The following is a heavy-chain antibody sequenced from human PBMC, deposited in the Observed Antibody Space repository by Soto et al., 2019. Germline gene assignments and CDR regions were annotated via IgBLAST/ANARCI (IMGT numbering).Heavy chain of an antibody. CDR3: AKATTNGGWFNPFDS. V-gene: IGHV3-23*01. CDR1: GFSFVNYA. J-gene: IGHJ4*02. CDR2: LSGSGTST. Sequence: GGSLRLSCAASGFSFVNYAMNWVRQAPGKGLEWVSGLSGSGTSTYYADSVKGRFTISRDNSRDTLLLQMNSLTADDTAVYYCAKATTNGGWFNPFDSWGQGALVTVSS. D-gene: IGHD6-19*01.